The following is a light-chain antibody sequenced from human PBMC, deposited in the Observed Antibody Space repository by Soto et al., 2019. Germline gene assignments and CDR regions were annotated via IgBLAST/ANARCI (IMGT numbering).Light chain of an antibody. CDR1: QSVRSN. CDR2: DAS. CDR3: QQYTYWPRT. Sequence: EIVLRQSPSTLSLSPGERDTLSCRARQSVRSNLAWYQQKPGQSPRLLIYDASTRATGIPARFSGSGSGTEFTLTISSLQSEHFAVYFCQQYTYWPRTFGQGTKVDIK. J-gene: IGKJ1*01. V-gene: IGKV3D-15*01.